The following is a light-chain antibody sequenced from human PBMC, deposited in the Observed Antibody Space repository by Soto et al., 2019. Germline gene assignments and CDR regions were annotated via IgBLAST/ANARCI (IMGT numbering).Light chain of an antibody. CDR2: GAS. CDR1: QSISSN. Sequence: EIVMTQSPATLSVSPGERATLSCRASQSISSNLAWYQQKPGQAPRLLIYGASTRATGIPARFSGSGSGTEFTLTISSLQYEDFAVYYCQQYKNWLTWTFGQGTKVEIK. V-gene: IGKV3-15*01. J-gene: IGKJ1*01. CDR3: QQYKNWLTWT.